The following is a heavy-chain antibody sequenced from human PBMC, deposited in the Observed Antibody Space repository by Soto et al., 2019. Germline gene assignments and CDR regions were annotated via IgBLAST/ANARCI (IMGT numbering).Heavy chain of an antibody. Sequence: ASVKVSCKASGGTFSSYGISWVRQAPGQRLEWMGWISAYNGNTNYAQKLQGRVTMTTDTSTSTAYMELRSLRSDDTAVYYCARTRSGWYSTHYYYGMDVWGQGTTVTVSS. CDR3: ARTRSGWYSTHYYYGMDV. D-gene: IGHD6-19*01. J-gene: IGHJ6*02. V-gene: IGHV1-18*01. CDR2: ISAYNGNT. CDR1: GGTFSSYG.